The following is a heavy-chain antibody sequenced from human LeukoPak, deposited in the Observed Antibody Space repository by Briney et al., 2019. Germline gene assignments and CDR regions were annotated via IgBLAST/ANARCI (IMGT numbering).Heavy chain of an antibody. CDR2: INRDGSQR. V-gene: IGHV3-7*03. J-gene: IGHJ4*02. D-gene: IGHD2-15*01. Sequence: GGSLRLSCAASGFSLSAYWMTWVRQAPGKGLEWVANINRDGSQRNHVDSVKGGFTISRDNAKNSLYLQMDSLTAEDTAVYYCARDSTYSSGSRFYDRFDYWGQGTLVTVSS. CDR3: ARDSTYSSGSRFYDRFDY. CDR1: GFSLSAYW.